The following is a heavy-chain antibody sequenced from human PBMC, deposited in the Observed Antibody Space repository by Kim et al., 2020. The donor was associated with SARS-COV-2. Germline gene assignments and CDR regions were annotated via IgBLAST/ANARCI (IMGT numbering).Heavy chain of an antibody. Sequence: GESLKISCKGSGYSFTSYWISWVRQMPGKGLEWMGRIDPSDSYTNYSPSFQGHVTISADKSISTAYLQWSSLKASDTAMYYCARHDGSGTQGGTSLAYFDYWGQGTLVTVSS. V-gene: IGHV5-10-1*01. D-gene: IGHD3-10*01. CDR2: IDPSDSYT. CDR1: GYSFTSYW. CDR3: ARHDGSGTQGGTSLAYFDY. J-gene: IGHJ4*02.